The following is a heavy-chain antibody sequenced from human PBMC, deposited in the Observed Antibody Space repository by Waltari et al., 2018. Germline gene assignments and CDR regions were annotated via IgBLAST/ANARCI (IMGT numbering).Heavy chain of an antibody. D-gene: IGHD2-2*01. CDR1: GGSISSYY. V-gene: IGHV4-4*07. Sequence: QVQLQESGPGLVKPSETLSLTCTVSGGSISSYYWSWIRQPAGKGLEWIGRIYTSGSTNYNPSLNSRVTMSVDTSKNQFSLKLSSVTAADTAVYYCARGASVPRYYYYGMDVWGQGTTVTVSS. CDR2: IYTSGST. CDR3: ARGASVPRYYYYGMDV. J-gene: IGHJ6*02.